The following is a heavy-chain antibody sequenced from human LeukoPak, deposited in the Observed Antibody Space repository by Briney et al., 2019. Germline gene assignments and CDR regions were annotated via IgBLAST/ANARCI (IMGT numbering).Heavy chain of an antibody. CDR1: GFTFDDYG. CDR2: INWNGGRT. Sequence: GGSLRLPCAASGFTFDDYGMSWVRQVPGKGLEWVSGINWNGGRTGYADSVKGRFTISRDNAKNSLYLQMKSLRAEDTALYYCARNTDYQPLVTAFDIWGQGTMVTVSS. J-gene: IGHJ3*02. D-gene: IGHD6-13*01. V-gene: IGHV3-20*04. CDR3: ARNTDYQPLVTAFDI.